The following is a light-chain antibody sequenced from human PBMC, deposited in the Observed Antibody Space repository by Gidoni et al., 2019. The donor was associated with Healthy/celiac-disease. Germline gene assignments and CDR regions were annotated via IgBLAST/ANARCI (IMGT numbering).Light chain of an antibody. CDR1: QGISSY. CDR3: QQLSSSPLT. V-gene: IGKV1-9*01. Sequence: DIQLTQSPSFLSASVGDIVTITCRASQGISSYLAWYQQKPGKAPKLLIYVASTLLGGVPSRFSGSGSGTEFTLTISSLQPEDFATYSCQQLSSSPLTFGPGTKVDIK. J-gene: IGKJ3*01. CDR2: VAS.